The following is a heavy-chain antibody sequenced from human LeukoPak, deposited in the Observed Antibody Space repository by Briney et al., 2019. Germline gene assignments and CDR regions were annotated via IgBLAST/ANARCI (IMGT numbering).Heavy chain of an antibody. Sequence: GSLRLSCTGSGFTFSNYAMMWVRQAPGKGPEWVSAIRGGGGSAFYADSVKGRFTISRDNSKHTLFLQTNSLRAEDTAVYYCARDPNGDYIGAFDMWGPGTMVTVSS. CDR2: IRGGGGSA. CDR1: GFTFSNYA. J-gene: IGHJ3*02. V-gene: IGHV3-23*01. CDR3: ARDPNGDYIGAFDM. D-gene: IGHD4-17*01.